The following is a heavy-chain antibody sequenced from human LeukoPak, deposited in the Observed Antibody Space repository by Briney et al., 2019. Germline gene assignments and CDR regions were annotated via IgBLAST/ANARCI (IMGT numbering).Heavy chain of an antibody. Sequence: PGGSVRLSCAASGFTFSSYWMHWLRQAPGKGLVWISRIKTDGTTTGYADSVKGRFTISRDNAKNMLYLQMNSLRADEDTAVYYCVRDRTTVTLFDYWGQGALVTVSS. CDR2: IKTDGTTT. D-gene: IGHD4-17*01. CDR3: VRDRTTVTLFDY. J-gene: IGHJ4*02. CDR1: GFTFSSYW. V-gene: IGHV3-74*01.